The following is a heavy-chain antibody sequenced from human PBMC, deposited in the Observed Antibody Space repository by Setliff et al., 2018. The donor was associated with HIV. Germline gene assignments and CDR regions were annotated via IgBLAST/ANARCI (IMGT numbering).Heavy chain of an antibody. Sequence: SETLSLTCNVSSGSISYYYWGWVRQPPGRGLEWIGYVSHSGSTSYNPSLKSRVTISVDTSKNQFSLKLSSVTAADTAVYYCARGHTWNYYGGDYFDYWGQGTLVTVSS. CDR1: SGSISYYY. J-gene: IGHJ4*02. D-gene: IGHD1-7*01. CDR3: ARGHTWNYYGGDYFDY. V-gene: IGHV4-59*12. CDR2: VSHSGST.